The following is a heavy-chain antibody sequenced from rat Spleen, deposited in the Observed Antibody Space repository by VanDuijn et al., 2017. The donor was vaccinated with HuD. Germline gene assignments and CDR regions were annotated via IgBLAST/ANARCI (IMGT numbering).Heavy chain of an antibody. Sequence: EVQLVESGGGLVQPGRSLKLSCAASGFTFSNYDMAWVRQAPTKGLEWVASISPSGGSTYYRDSVRGRFTISRDNTKSTLSLQMDSLRSEDTATYYCTTRPYYSSLNWFPYWGQGTLVTVSS. CDR3: TTRPYYSSLNWFPY. D-gene: IGHD1-2*01. V-gene: IGHV5-27*01. CDR2: ISPSGGST. CDR1: GFTFSNYD. J-gene: IGHJ3*01.